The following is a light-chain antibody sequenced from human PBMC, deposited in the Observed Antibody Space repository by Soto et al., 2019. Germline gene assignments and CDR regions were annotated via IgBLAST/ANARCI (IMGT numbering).Light chain of an antibody. Sequence: QSALTQPPSASGTPGQRVTISCSGSSSNIGSNTVNWYQQLPGSAPKLLMYSTNQRPSVVPDRFSGSKSGTSACLAISGLQSEDEADYYCAAWDGSLNVVLFGGRTKVTVL. CDR2: STN. CDR3: AAWDGSLNVVL. CDR1: SSNIGSNT. J-gene: IGLJ2*01. V-gene: IGLV1-44*01.